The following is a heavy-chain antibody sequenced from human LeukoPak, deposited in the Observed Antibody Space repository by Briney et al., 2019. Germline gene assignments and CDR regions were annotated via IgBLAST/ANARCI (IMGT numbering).Heavy chain of an antibody. CDR3: ARGAYGGTIDY. D-gene: IGHD4-23*01. J-gene: IGHJ4*02. CDR1: GFTFSSYW. V-gene: IGHV3-53*01. CDR2: IYSGGSA. Sequence: TGGSLRLSCAASGFTFSSYWMSWVRQAPGKGLEWVAVIYSGGSAYYADSVKGRVTISRDKSKKTLYLQMNSLGAEDTAVYYCARGAYGGTIDYWGQGTLVTVSS.